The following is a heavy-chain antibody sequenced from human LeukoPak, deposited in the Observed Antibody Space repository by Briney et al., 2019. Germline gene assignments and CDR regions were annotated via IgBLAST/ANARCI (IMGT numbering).Heavy chain of an antibody. CDR1: GFIFSSYE. CDR2: ISNSGSTI. CDR3: AKDRRSQWLVQDY. J-gene: IGHJ4*02. V-gene: IGHV3-48*03. D-gene: IGHD6-19*01. Sequence: GGSLRLSCAASGFIFSSYEMNWVRQAPGKGLEWVSYISNSGSTIYYADSVKGRFTISRDNAKNSLYLQMNSLRAEDTAVYYCAKDRRSQWLVQDYWGQGTLVTVSS.